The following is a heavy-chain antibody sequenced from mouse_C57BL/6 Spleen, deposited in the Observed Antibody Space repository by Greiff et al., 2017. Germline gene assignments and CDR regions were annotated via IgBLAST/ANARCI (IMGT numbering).Heavy chain of an antibody. J-gene: IGHJ2*01. CDR2: IHPNSGST. CDR3: ANDDYFDY. D-gene: IGHD2-12*01. CDR1: GYTFTSYW. V-gene: IGHV1-64*01. Sequence: VQLQQPGAELVKPGASVKLSCKASGYTFTSYWMHWVKQRPGQGLEWIGMIHPNSGSTNYNEKVKSKATLTVDKATSTAYMQLSSLTSEDSAVYYCANDDYFDYWGQGTTLTVSS.